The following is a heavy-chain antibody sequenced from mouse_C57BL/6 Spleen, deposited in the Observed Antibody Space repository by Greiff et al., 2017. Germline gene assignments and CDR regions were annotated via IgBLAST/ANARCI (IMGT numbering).Heavy chain of an antibody. V-gene: IGHV1-66*01. CDR1: GYSFTSYY. CDR3: ARGGATVVAPHFDY. J-gene: IGHJ2*01. D-gene: IGHD1-1*01. Sequence: VQLQQSGPELVKPGASVKISCKASGYSFTSYYIHWVKQRPGQGLEWIGWIYPGSGNTKYNEKFKGKATLPADKSSSTAYMQLSSLTSEDSAVYYCARGGATVVAPHFDYWGQGTTLTVSS. CDR2: IYPGSGNT.